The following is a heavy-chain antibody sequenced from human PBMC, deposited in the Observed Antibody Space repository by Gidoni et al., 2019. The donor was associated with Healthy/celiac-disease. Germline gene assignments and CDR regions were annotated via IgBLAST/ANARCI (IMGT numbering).Heavy chain of an antibody. CDR3: TTDLYCGGDCYSDY. J-gene: IGHJ4*02. CDR1: GFTFSNAW. Sequence: EVQLVESGGGLVKPGGSLRLSCAASGFTFSNAWMSWVRQAPGKGLEWVGRIKSKTDGGTTDYAATVKGRFTISRDDSKNTLYLQMNSLKTEDTAVYYCTTDLYCGGDCYSDYWGQGTLVTVSS. V-gene: IGHV3-15*01. D-gene: IGHD2-21*01. CDR2: IKSKTDGGTT.